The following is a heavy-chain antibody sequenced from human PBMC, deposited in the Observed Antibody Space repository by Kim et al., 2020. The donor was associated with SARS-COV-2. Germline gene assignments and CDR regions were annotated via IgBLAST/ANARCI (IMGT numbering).Heavy chain of an antibody. Sequence: GGSLRLSCAASGFPFPLFAMHWVRQAPGKGLEWVSFISRDTIATYYADSVKGRFIDSRDDSTNMLYLQLNNLRAEDSAVYYCARDSYRYDSWGRGSLVT. D-gene: IGHD5-18*01. CDR1: GFPFPLFA. CDR3: ARDSYRYDS. CDR2: ISRDTIAT. J-gene: IGHJ4*02. V-gene: IGHV3-30*03.